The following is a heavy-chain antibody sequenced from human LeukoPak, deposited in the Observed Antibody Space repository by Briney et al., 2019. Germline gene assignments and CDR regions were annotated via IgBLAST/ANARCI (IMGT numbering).Heavy chain of an antibody. CDR2: INPSGGT. CDR1: GGSISGFY. D-gene: IGHD4-17*01. J-gene: IGHJ4*02. Sequence: SETLSLTCTVSGGSISGFYWSWIRQPAGKGLEWIGRINPSGGTNYNPSLKSRVTMSTDTSSNKFSLNLRSVTAADTAVYYCAREYGDLDYWGRGTPVTVSS. CDR3: AREYGDLDY. V-gene: IGHV4-4*07.